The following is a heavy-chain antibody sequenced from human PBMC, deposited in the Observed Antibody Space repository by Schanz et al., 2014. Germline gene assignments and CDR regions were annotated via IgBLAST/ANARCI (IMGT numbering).Heavy chain of an antibody. J-gene: IGHJ3*02. CDR1: GYDFHIYA. Sequence: QILLVQPGPEVKKPGASVTVSCKASGYDFHIYAYSWVRQAPGQGPEWIGWISGYTGDTKYAQKFQGRVTFTADKSTSTASMELSSLRSEDTAVYYCTRGGYSYALSAFDIWGQGTMVTVSS. CDR3: TRGGYSYALSAFDI. D-gene: IGHD5-18*01. V-gene: IGHV1-18*01. CDR2: ISGYTGDT.